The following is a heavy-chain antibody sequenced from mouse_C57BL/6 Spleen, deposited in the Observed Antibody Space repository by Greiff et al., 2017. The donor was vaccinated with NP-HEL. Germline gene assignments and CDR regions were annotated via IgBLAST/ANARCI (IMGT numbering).Heavy chain of an antibody. CDR2: IDPSDSYT. CDR3: ARQLRLRDDAMDD. J-gene: IGHJ4*01. V-gene: IGHV1-69*01. CDR1: GYTFTSYW. Sequence: QVQLQQPGAELVMPGASVKLSCKASGYTFTSYWMHWVKQRPGQGLEWIGEIDPSDSYTNYNQKFKGKSTLTVDKSSSTAYMQLSSLTSEDSAVYYCARQLRLRDDAMDDWGQGTSVTVSS. D-gene: IGHD3-2*02.